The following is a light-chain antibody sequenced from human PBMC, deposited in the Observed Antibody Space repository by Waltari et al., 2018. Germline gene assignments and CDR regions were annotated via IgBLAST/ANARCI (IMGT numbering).Light chain of an antibody. CDR3: QHYNNQPLT. J-gene: IGKJ4*01. V-gene: IGKV3-15*01. CDR1: ESIRNN. Sequence: IVMTQSPATLSASPGEGATLSCRASESIRNNLAWYQQKAGQAPRLIIFGASNRATGIPARFSGSGSGTEFALTISTLQSEDFAVYFCQHYNNQPLTFGGGTKVEIK. CDR2: GAS.